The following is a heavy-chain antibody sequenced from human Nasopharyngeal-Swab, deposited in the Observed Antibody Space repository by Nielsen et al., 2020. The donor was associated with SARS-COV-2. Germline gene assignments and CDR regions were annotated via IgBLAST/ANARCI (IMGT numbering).Heavy chain of an antibody. V-gene: IGHV3-7*01. D-gene: IGHD1-26*01. CDR2: IKQDGGEK. Sequence: GESLKISCAPSGFTFSNYWMSWVRQAPGKGLEWVANIKQDGGEKYYVDSVKGRFTISRDNAKNSLYLQMNSLRPEDTAVYYCARVRGGSYQAAFDIWGQGTMVTVSS. CDR3: ARVRGGSYQAAFDI. CDR1: GFTFSNYW. J-gene: IGHJ3*02.